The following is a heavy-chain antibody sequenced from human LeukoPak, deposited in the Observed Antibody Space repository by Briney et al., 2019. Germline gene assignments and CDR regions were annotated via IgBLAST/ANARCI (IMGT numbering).Heavy chain of an antibody. Sequence: GASVKVSCKASGYTFTSYYMHWVRQAPGQGLERMGIINPSGGSTSYAQKFQGRVTMTRDTSTSTVYMELSSLRSEDTAVYYCARVYYDSSGYYPFDYWGQGTLVTVSS. D-gene: IGHD3-22*01. CDR3: ARVYYDSSGYYPFDY. CDR1: GYTFTSYY. J-gene: IGHJ4*02. CDR2: INPSGGST. V-gene: IGHV1-46*01.